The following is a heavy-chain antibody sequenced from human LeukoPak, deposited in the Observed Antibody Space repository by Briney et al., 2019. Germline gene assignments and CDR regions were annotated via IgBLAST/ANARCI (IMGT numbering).Heavy chain of an antibody. CDR3: AKESLSYFDS. Sequence: GGSLRLSCAASGFTFSSYGMHWVRQAPGKGLEWVAVISSDVSYKYYADSVKGRFTISRDNSKNTLYLQMNSLRAEDTAVYYCAKESLSYFDSWGQGTLVTVSS. CDR1: GFTFSSYG. CDR2: ISSDVSYK. J-gene: IGHJ4*02. V-gene: IGHV3-30*18. D-gene: IGHD3-10*01.